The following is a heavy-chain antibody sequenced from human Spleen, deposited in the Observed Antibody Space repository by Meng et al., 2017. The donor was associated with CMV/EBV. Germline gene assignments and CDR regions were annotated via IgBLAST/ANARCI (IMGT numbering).Heavy chain of an antibody. Sequence: ASVKVSCKASGYSFSTYGITWVRQAPGQGLEWMGWISGHNDNTNYAQKFQGRVTMTTDRSTSTAYMEMRSLRSDDTAVYYCARSNSGVYDFWSGYSGGDHYAMDVWGQGTTVTVSS. CDR3: ARSNSGVYDFWSGYSGGDHYAMDV. J-gene: IGHJ6*02. V-gene: IGHV1-18*01. CDR1: GYSFSTYG. D-gene: IGHD3-3*01. CDR2: ISGHNDNT.